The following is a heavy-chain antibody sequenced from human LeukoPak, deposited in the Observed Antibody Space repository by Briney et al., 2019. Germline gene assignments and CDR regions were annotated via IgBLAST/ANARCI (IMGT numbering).Heavy chain of an antibody. Sequence: GGSLRLSCAASGFTFSTFAMSWVRQAPGKGLEWVSGISGSGGRTYYADSVKGRFSISRDNSKNTLYLQMNSLGGEDTAVYYCAKDEGRYCGGDCIFDSWGQGTLVTVSS. CDR3: AKDEGRYCGGDCIFDS. D-gene: IGHD2-21*02. CDR1: GFTFSTFA. CDR2: ISGSGGRT. V-gene: IGHV3-23*01. J-gene: IGHJ4*02.